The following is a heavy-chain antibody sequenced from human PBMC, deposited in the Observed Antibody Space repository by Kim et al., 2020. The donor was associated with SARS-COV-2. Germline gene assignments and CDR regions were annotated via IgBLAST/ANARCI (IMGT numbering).Heavy chain of an antibody. CDR3: AKGSARERRAY. CDR2: T. J-gene: IGHJ4*02. D-gene: IGHD1-26*01. Sequence: TYDADSVKGRFTISRDNSKNTLYLQRNSLRAEDTAVYYCAKGSARERRAYWGQGTLVTVSS. V-gene: IGHV3-23*01.